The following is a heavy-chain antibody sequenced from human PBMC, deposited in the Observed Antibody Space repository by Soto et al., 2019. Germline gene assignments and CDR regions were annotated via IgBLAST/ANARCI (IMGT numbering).Heavy chain of an antibody. CDR3: ARDSDYYSSGSFDY. CDR1: GGSISSYY. V-gene: IGHV4-59*12. CDR2: IYYSGST. D-gene: IGHD3-10*01. J-gene: IGHJ4*02. Sequence: PSETLSLTCTVSGGSISSYYWSWIRQPPGKGLEWIGYIYYSGSTNYNPSLKSRVTISVNTSKNQFSLNLRSVTAADTAVYYCARDSDYYSSGSFDYWGQGTLVTVSS.